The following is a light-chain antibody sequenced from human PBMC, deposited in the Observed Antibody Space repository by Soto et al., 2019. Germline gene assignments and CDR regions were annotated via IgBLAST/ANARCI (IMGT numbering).Light chain of an antibody. CDR3: QQFYTHSLT. CDR2: GAS. Sequence: EIVMTQSPATLSVSPGERATLSCRASQSVSSNLAWYQQKPGQAPRLLIYGASTRATGIPARFSGSGSGTEFTLTISSLQSEDFAVYYCQQFYTHSLTFGGGTRVEI. J-gene: IGKJ4*01. CDR1: QSVSSN. V-gene: IGKV3-15*01.